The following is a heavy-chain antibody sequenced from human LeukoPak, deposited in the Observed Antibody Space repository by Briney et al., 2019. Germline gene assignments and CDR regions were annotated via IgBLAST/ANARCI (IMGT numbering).Heavy chain of an antibody. CDR2: IKQDGSEK. J-gene: IGHJ4*02. V-gene: IGHV3-7*04. CDR1: GFTFSSYW. CDR3: ARETEMANLDY. Sequence: GGSQRLSCTASGFTFSSYWMNWVRQAPGKGLEWVANIKQDGSEKYYVDSVKGRFTISRDNAKKSLYLQMNSLRAEDTAVYYCARETEMANLDYWGQGTLVTVSS. D-gene: IGHD5-24*01.